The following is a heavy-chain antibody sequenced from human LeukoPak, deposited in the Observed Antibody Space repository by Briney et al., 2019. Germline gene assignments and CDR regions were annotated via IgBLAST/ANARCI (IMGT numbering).Heavy chain of an antibody. CDR2: IYYSGST. V-gene: IGHV4-39*07. D-gene: IGHD6-19*01. CDR3: AAREYSSGWYYFDY. CDR1: GGFISSSSYY. J-gene: IGHJ4*02. Sequence: SETLSLTCTVSGGFISSSSYYWGWLRQPPGKGLEWIGSIYYSGSTYYNPSLKSRVIISVDPSKNQFSLKLSSVTAADTAVYYCAAREYSSGWYYFDYWGQGTLVTVSS.